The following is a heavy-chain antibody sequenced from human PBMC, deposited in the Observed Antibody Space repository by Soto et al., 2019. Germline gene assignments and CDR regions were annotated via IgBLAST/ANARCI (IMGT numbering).Heavy chain of an antibody. CDR3: ASGVAAAGMAYYYIDV. CDR1: GFTFSDYY. D-gene: IGHD6-13*01. V-gene: IGHV3-11*01. CDR2: ISSSGSTI. Sequence: PGGSLRLSCAASGFTFSDYYMSWIRQAPGKGLEWVSYISSSGSTIYYADSVKGRFTISRDNAKNSLYLQMNSLRAEDTAVYYCASGVAAAGMAYYYIDVWGKGTTVTVSS. J-gene: IGHJ6*03.